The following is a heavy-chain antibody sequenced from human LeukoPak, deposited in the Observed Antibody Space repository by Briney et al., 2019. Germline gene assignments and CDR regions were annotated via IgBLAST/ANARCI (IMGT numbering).Heavy chain of an antibody. V-gene: IGHV4-39*01. CDR3: ARHLRPYFDY. J-gene: IGHJ4*02. Sequence: KPSETLSLNCTVSGGSISSSTDYWGWIRQPPGKGLEWIGTIFYSGSTYYNPSLKSRLTISVDTSKNQYSLRLSSVTAADTAVYYCARHLRPYFDYWGQGTLVTVSS. CDR1: GGSISSSTDY. D-gene: IGHD3-3*01. CDR2: IFYSGST.